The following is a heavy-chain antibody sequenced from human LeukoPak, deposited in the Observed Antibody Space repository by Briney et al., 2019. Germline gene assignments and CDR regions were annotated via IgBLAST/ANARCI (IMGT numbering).Heavy chain of an antibody. V-gene: IGHV3-30*12. CDR3: ARGLLWFGERWPYYFDY. D-gene: IGHD3-10*01. CDR2: ISYDGSNK. J-gene: IGHJ4*02. Sequence: PGGSLRLSCAASGFTFSSYGMHWVRQAPGKGLEWVAVISYDGSNKYYADSVKGRFTISRDNSKNTLYLQMNSLRAEDTAVYYCARGLLWFGERWPYYFDYWGQGTLVTVSS. CDR1: GFTFSSYG.